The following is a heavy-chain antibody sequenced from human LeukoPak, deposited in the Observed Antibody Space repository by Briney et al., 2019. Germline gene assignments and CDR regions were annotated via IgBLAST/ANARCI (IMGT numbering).Heavy chain of an antibody. CDR1: GFSLSSDY. Sequence: PAESLSIFCAASGFSLSSDYMSWVRQAPGKGLEWVSFVYNANGDTYYSGSVKGRFTISSDNSKNTLYLQMDNLRAEDTAVYYCSTAPAWDLLYYDWGQGTLVTVSS. D-gene: IGHD1-26*01. CDR2: VYNANGDT. J-gene: IGHJ4*02. V-gene: IGHV3-53*01. CDR3: STAPAWDLLYYD.